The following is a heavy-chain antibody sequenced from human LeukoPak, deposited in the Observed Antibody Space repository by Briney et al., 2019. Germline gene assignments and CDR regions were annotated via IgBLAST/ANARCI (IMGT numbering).Heavy chain of an antibody. CDR2: INQDDSQI. Sequence: GGSLRLSCAASGFTFNKYWLTWVRQAPGKGREWVANINQDDSQIYYLESVEGRFTITRDNARNSLHLQMNSLRAEDTALYYCASGYYYSGTYYLSFFDHWGQGTPVTVSS. D-gene: IGHD3-10*01. J-gene: IGHJ4*02. CDR3: ASGYYYSGTYYLSFFDH. CDR1: GFTFNKYW. V-gene: IGHV3-7*01.